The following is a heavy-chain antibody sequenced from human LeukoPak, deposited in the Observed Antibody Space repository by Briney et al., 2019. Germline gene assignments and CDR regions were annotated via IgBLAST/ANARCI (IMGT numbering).Heavy chain of an antibody. CDR2: ISGSGGST. D-gene: IGHD5-18*01. J-gene: IGHJ4*02. V-gene: IGHV3-23*01. CDR3: AKDKETRGYSYGHPYYFDY. CDR1: GFTFSSYA. Sequence: GRSLRPSCAASGFTFSSYAMSWVRQAPGKGLEWVSAISGSGGSTYYADSVKGRFTISRDNSKNTLYLQMNSLRAEDTAVYYCAKDKETRGYSYGHPYYFDYWGQGTLVTVSS.